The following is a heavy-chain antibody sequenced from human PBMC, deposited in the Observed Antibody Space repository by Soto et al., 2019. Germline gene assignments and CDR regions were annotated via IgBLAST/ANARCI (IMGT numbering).Heavy chain of an antibody. CDR1: GYTFTGYY. Sequence: ASVKVSCNASGYTFTGYYMHWVRQAPGQGLEWMGWINPNSGGTNYAQKFQGRVTMTRDTSISTAYMELSRLRTDDTAVYYCARDYDSSSSRFGWFDPWGQGTLVTVSS. CDR2: INPNSGGT. V-gene: IGHV1-2*02. D-gene: IGHD6-6*01. CDR3: ARDYDSSSSRFGWFDP. J-gene: IGHJ5*02.